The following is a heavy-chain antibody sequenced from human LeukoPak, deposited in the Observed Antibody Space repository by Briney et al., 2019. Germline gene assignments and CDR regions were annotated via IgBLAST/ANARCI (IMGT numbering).Heavy chain of an antibody. CDR3: ARLNLAPHYYYYYMDV. D-gene: IGHD1-14*01. Sequence: PSETLSLTCAVYGGSFSGYYWSWIRQPPGKGLEWIGEINHSGSTNYNPSLKSRVTISVDTSKNQFSLKLSSVTAADTAVYYCARLNLAPHYYYYYMDVWGKGTTVTISS. V-gene: IGHV4-34*01. CDR1: GGSFSGYY. J-gene: IGHJ6*03. CDR2: INHSGST.